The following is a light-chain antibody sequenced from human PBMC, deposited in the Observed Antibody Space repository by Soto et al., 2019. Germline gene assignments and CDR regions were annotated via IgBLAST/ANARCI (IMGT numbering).Light chain of an antibody. V-gene: IGLV3-21*01. CDR2: YDR. CDR3: QLWDTNSDHSEV. J-gene: IGLJ1*01. CDR1: NIGSNS. Sequence: SYELTQPPSVSVAPGKTARITCGGDNIGSNSVHWYQQKPGQAPVLVMSYDRDRPSGIPERFSGSNSGNTATLTISGVEAGDEADYYCQLWDTNSDHSEVFGTGTKLTVL.